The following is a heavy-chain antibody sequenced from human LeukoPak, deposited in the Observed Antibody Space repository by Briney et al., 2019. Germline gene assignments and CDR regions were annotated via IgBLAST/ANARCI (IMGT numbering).Heavy chain of an antibody. V-gene: IGHV1-18*01. Sequence: ASVKVSCKASGYTFTSYGISWVRQAPGQGLEWMGWISAYNGNTNYAQKLQGRVTMTTDPSTSPAYMELRSLRSDDTAVYYCARDGVVVVADEMGFDPWGQGTLVTVSS. CDR2: ISAYNGNT. CDR3: ARDGVVVVADEMGFDP. J-gene: IGHJ5*02. CDR1: GYTFTSYG. D-gene: IGHD2-15*01.